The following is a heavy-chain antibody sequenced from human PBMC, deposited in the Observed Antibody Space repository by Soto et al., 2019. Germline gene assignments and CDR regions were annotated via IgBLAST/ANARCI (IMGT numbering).Heavy chain of an antibody. CDR3: ARDRGFL. J-gene: IGHJ4*02. CDR1: GFTLSSFA. Sequence: PGGSLRLSCAASGFTLSSFAMGWVRQAPGKGLEWVSDISASGSRSSYADFVRGRFTVSRDNAKNSLYLQMNSLRAEDTAVYYCARDRGFLWGQGTLVTVSS. CDR2: ISASGSRS. V-gene: IGHV3-23*01. D-gene: IGHD3-10*01.